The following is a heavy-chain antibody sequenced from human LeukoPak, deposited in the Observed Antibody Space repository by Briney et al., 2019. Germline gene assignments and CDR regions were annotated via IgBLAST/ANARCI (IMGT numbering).Heavy chain of an antibody. V-gene: IGHV1-2*04. CDR1: GYTFTGYY. CDR2: INPNSGGT. J-gene: IGHJ5*02. CDR3: ARGQTYYDILTDWFDP. Sequence: ASVKVSCKASGYTFTGYYMHWVRQAPGQGPEWMGWINPNSGGTNYAQKFQGWVTMTRDTSISTAYMELSRLRSDDTAVYYCARGQTYYDILTDWFDPWGQGTLVTVSS. D-gene: IGHD3-9*01.